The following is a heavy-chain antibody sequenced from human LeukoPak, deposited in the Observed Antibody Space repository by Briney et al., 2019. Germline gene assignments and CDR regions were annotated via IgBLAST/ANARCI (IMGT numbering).Heavy chain of an antibody. CDR2: IYYSGST. CDR1: GGSISSSSYY. Sequence: SETLSLTRTVSGGSISSSSYYWGSIRQPPGKGLERIGSIYYSGSTYYNPSLKSRVTISVDTSKNQFSLKLSSVTAADAAVYYCARHRGKRWLQDFDYWGQGTLVTVSS. V-gene: IGHV4-39*01. D-gene: IGHD5-24*01. J-gene: IGHJ4*02. CDR3: ARHRGKRWLQDFDY.